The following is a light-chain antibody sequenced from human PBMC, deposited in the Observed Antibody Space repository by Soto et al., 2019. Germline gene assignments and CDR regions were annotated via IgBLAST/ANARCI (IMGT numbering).Light chain of an antibody. Sequence: MQLPPSPSPPSASVGDRVPITCPPSQSISSWLAWYQQKPGKAPKLLIYKASSLESGVPSRFSGSGSGTEFTLTISSLQPDDFATYYCQQYNSYWTFGQGTKVDIK. V-gene: IGKV1-5*03. CDR2: KAS. J-gene: IGKJ1*01. CDR1: QSISSW. CDR3: QQYNSYWT.